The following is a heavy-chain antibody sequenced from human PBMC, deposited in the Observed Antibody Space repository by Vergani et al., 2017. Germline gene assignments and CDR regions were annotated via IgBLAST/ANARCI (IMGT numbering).Heavy chain of an antibody. CDR1: GFTFSSYG. D-gene: IGHD3/OR15-3a*01. CDR2: ISYDGSNK. V-gene: IGHV3-30*03. J-gene: IGHJ5*02. CDR3: ARPVGLLGLHPNWFDP. Sequence: QVQLVESGGGVVQPGRSLRLSCAASGFTFSSYGMHWVRQAPGKGLEWVAVISYDGSNKYYADSVKGRFTISRDNSKNTLYLQMNSLRAEDTAVYYCARPVGLLGLHPNWFDPWGQGTLVTVSS.